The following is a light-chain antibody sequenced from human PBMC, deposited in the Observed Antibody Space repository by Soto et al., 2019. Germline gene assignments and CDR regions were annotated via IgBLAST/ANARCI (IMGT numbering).Light chain of an antibody. CDR1: QTVSGNY. V-gene: IGKV3-20*01. CDR3: QQYGSSPPYT. J-gene: IGKJ2*01. Sequence: EIVLTQSPGTLSLSPGERATLSCRASQTVSGNYLAWYQQKPCQSPRLLIYGSSDRATGIPDRFSGSGSGTDFTLTITRVEPEDFAVYYCQQYGSSPPYTFGQGTKLEIK. CDR2: GSS.